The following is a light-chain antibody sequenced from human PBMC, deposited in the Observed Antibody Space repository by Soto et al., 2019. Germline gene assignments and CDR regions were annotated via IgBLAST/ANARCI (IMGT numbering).Light chain of an antibody. CDR3: SSHTTTSTWV. Sequence: QSALTQPASVSGSPGQSITISCTGTGSDVGGYNYVSWYQHHPGKAPKVLIYDVTSRPSGVSNRFSGSKSGNTASLTISGLQAEYEADYYCSSHTTTSTWVFGGGTKLTVL. CDR2: DVT. J-gene: IGLJ3*02. CDR1: GSDVGGYNY. V-gene: IGLV2-14*03.